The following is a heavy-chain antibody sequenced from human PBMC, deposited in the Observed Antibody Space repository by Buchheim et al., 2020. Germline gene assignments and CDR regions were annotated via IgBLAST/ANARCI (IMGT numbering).Heavy chain of an antibody. D-gene: IGHD5-18*01. J-gene: IGHJ6*02. CDR2: ISYDGSNK. V-gene: IGHV3-30*18. CDR1: GFTFSSHG. Sequence: QVQLVESGGGVVQPGRSLRLSCAASGFTFSSHGMHWVRQAPGKGLEWVAVISYDGSNKYYADSVKGRFTISRDNSKNTMYLQMNSLRAEDTAVYYCAKDATAMVAYGMDVWGQGTT. CDR3: AKDATAMVAYGMDV.